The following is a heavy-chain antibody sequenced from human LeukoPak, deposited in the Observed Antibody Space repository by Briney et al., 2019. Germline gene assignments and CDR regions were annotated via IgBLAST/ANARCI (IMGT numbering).Heavy chain of an antibody. J-gene: IGHJ3*02. CDR3: AREGVAAFDI. V-gene: IGHV4-59*01. D-gene: IGHD3-3*01. Sequence: TSETLTLTCTVSGASFSSYSWSWIRQPPGKRLEWIGYIYYTGSTNYNPSLKSRVTMSVDTSKNQVSLKLTSVTAADTAVYYCAREGVAAFDIWGQGTMVTVSS. CDR2: IYYTGST. CDR1: GASFSSYS.